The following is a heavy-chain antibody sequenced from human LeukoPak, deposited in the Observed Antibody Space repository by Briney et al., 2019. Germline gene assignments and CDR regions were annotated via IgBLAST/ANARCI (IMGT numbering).Heavy chain of an antibody. J-gene: IGHJ4*02. CDR2: ISGSGGST. Sequence: GRSLRLSCAASGFTFSSYAMSWVRQAPGKGLEWVSAISGSGGSTYYADSVKGRFTISRDNAKNSLYLQMNSLRAEDTAVYYCARDVSGWYVGGVPYYFDYWGQGTLVTVSS. CDR1: GFTFSSYA. D-gene: IGHD6-19*01. V-gene: IGHV3-23*01. CDR3: ARDVSGWYVGGVPYYFDY.